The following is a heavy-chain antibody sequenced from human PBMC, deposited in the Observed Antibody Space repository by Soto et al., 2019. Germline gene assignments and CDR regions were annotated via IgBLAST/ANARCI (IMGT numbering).Heavy chain of an antibody. D-gene: IGHD2-21*02. CDR1: GFSLSTGGVG. CDR3: VRSRCGGDCLQYYSAHYYYGLDV. Sequence: QITLKESGPTLVKPTQTLTLTCTISGFSLSTGGVGVGWIRQPPGKALEWLALIYWDDDKRYSPSLKSRLTITKDNSKSQVVLIMINMDPVDTATYSCVRSRCGGDCLQYYSAHYYYGLDVWGQGTTVTVSS. V-gene: IGHV2-5*02. CDR2: IYWDDDK. J-gene: IGHJ6*02.